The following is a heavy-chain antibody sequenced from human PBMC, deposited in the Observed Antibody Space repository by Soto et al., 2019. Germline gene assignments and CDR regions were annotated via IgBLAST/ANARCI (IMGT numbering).Heavy chain of an antibody. D-gene: IGHD6-6*01. CDR2: IYYSGST. V-gene: IGHV4-39*01. CDR3: ARHDAGGQLAYFDY. J-gene: IGHJ4*02. Sequence: PSETLSLTCTVSGGSISSSSYYWGWIRQPPGKGLEWIGSIYYSGSTYYNPSLKSRVTISVDTSKNQFSLKLSSVTAADTAVYYCARHDAGGQLAYFDYWGQGTLVTVSS. CDR1: GGSISSSSYY.